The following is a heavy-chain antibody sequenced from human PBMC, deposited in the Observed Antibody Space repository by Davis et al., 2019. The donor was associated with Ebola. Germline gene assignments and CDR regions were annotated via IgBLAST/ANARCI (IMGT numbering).Heavy chain of an antibody. CDR1: GYTFISYF. Sequence: ASVKVSCKASGYTFISYFMHWVRQAPGQRLEWMGWINAGNGNTKYSQKFQGRVTITRDTSASTAYMELSSLRSEDTAVYYCARDRRWNNWFDPWGQGTLVTVSS. CDR3: ARDRRWNNWFDP. V-gene: IGHV1-3*01. D-gene: IGHD1-1*01. CDR2: INAGNGNT. J-gene: IGHJ5*02.